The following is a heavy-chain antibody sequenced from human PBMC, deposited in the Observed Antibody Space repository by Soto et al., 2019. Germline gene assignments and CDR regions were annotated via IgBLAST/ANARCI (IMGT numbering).Heavy chain of an antibody. CDR1: GDSVSSNSAA. CDR3: ARDHSKEGYCSGGSCYSSLWFDP. V-gene: IGHV6-1*01. CDR2: TYYRSKWYN. Sequence: SQTLSLTCAISGDSVSSNSAAWNWIRQSPSRGLEWLGRTYYRSKWYNDYAVSVKSRITINPDTSKNQFSLQLNSVTPEDTAVYYCARDHSKEGYCSGGSCYSSLWFDPWGQGTLVTVSS. J-gene: IGHJ5*02. D-gene: IGHD2-15*01.